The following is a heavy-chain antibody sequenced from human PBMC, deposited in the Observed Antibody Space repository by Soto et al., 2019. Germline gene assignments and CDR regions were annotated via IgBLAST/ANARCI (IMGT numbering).Heavy chain of an antibody. CDR3: ARGGTAMVRGVIMAYNWFDP. CDR1: GGSFSGYY. CDR2: INHSGST. Sequence: SETLSLTCAVYGGSFSGYYWSWIRQPPGKGLEWIGEINHSGSTNYNPSLKSRVTISVDTSKNQFSLKLSSVTAADTAVYYCARGGTAMVRGVIMAYNWFDPWGQGTLVTVSS. D-gene: IGHD3-10*01. V-gene: IGHV4-34*01. J-gene: IGHJ5*02.